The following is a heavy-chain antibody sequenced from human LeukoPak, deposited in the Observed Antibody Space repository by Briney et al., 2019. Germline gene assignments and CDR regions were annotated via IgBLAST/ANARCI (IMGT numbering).Heavy chain of an antibody. V-gene: IGHV3-48*04. CDR2: ISSSSSTI. J-gene: IGHJ6*02. Sequence: GGSLRLSCAASGFTFSSYSMNWVRQAPGKGLEWVSYISSSSSTIYYADSVKGRFTISRDNAKNSLYLQMNSLRAEDTAVYYCARDLGSSWTYYGMDVWGQGTTVTVSS. CDR3: ARDLGSSWTYYGMDV. D-gene: IGHD6-13*01. CDR1: GFTFSSYS.